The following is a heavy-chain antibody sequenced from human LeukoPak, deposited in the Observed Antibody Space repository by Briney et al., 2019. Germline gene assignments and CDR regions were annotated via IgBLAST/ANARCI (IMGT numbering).Heavy chain of an antibody. CDR3: ARHLIYYDTTFYPGDY. CDR1: GGSIRSSYYY. Sequence: SETLSLTCTVSGGSIRSSYYYWGWIRQPPGKGLEWIVTIYYSGSTYYNPSLKSRVTISVDTSKNQFSLKLNSVTAADTAVYYCARHLIYYDTTFYPGDYWGQGTLVTVSS. J-gene: IGHJ4*02. CDR2: IYYSGST. D-gene: IGHD3-22*01. V-gene: IGHV4-39*01.